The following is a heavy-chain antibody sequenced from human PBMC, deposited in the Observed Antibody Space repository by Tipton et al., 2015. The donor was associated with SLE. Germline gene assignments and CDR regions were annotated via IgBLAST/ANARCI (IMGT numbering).Heavy chain of an antibody. CDR1: GGSFSGYY. Sequence: LRLSCAVYGGSFSGYYCSWIRQPPGKGLEWIGEINHTGSTNYNPSLKSRVTISVDTSKNQLSLKLSSVTAADTAVYFCARGLFGWELPYWGQGTLVAVSS. CDR3: ARGLFGWELPY. D-gene: IGHD2-15*01. V-gene: IGHV4-34*01. CDR2: INHTGST. J-gene: IGHJ4*02.